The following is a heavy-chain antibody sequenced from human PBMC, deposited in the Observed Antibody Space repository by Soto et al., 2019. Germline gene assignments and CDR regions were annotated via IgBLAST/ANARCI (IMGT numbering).Heavy chain of an antibody. J-gene: IGHJ4*02. Sequence: EVQLVESGGGLVQPGGSLRLSCAASGFTFSRYWMNWVRQAPGKGLEWVANIKQDGSETSYVDSVKGRFTISRDNAKNSLYLQMNSLRAEDTAVYYCARVDDSHWYSRDYWGQGTLVTVSS. CDR1: GFTFSRYW. D-gene: IGHD2-21*02. V-gene: IGHV3-7*01. CDR3: ARVDDSHWYSRDY. CDR2: IKQDGSET.